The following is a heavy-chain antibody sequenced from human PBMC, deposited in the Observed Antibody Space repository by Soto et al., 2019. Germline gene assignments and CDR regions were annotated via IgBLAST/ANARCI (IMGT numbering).Heavy chain of an antibody. Sequence: QVQLQEPGPGLVKPSETLSLTCSVFGGSFSGFYWSWVRQPPGKGLEWMGYIYYSGSTNYCPSLKSRVTISLDTSKTQLSLRLSSVTAADTAVYYCARGILGATTPFDYWGQGTLVTVSS. V-gene: IGHV4-59*01. CDR3: ARGILGATTPFDY. CDR2: IYYSGST. D-gene: IGHD1-26*01. J-gene: IGHJ4*02. CDR1: GGSFSGFY.